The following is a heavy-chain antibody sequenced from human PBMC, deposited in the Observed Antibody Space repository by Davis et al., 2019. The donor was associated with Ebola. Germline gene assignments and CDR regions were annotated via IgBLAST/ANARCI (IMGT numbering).Heavy chain of an antibody. CDR1: GFTFSTYS. Sequence: PGGSLRLSCAASGFTFSTYSMSWVRQAPGKGLEWVSSISSDSDYIYYADSVKGRFTISRDNAKNSLYLQMNSLRAEDTAVYYCAKGDRVDPWGQGTLATVSS. V-gene: IGHV3-21*01. J-gene: IGHJ5*02. CDR3: AKGDRVDP. CDR2: ISSDSDYI.